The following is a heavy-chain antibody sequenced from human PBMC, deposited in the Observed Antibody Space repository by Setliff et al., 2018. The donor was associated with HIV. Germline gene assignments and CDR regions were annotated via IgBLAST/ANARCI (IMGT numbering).Heavy chain of an antibody. CDR3: VRGGSWGII. Sequence: SLTCTVSGYSISTGYNWGCIRQPPGKGLEWIGSMHHSGGTYYNPSLKTRVTISLDTSKNQFSLNLSSVTAADTAVYYCVRGGSWGIIWGQGTVVTVSS. D-gene: IGHD3-16*01. J-gene: IGHJ3*02. V-gene: IGHV4-38-2*02. CDR2: MHHSGGT. CDR1: GYSISTGYN.